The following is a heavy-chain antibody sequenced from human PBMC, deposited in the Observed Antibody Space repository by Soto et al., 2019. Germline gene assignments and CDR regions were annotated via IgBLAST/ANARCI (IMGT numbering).Heavy chain of an antibody. D-gene: IGHD2-15*01. Sequence: QVQLVQSGAEVKKPGSSVKVSCKASGGTFSSYAISWVRQAPGQGLEWMGGIIPIFGTANYAQKFQGRVTITADESTSTAYMELSSLRSEDMAVYYCAREEYCSGGSCLNWFDPWGQGTLVTVSS. V-gene: IGHV1-69*01. CDR2: IIPIFGTA. J-gene: IGHJ5*02. CDR1: GGTFSSYA. CDR3: AREEYCSGGSCLNWFDP.